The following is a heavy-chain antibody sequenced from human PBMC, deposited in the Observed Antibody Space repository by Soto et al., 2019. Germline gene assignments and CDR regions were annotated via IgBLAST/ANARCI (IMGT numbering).Heavy chain of an antibody. Sequence: PGGSLRLSCTASGFTFGDYAMSWFRQAPGKGLEWVGFIRSKAYGGTTEYAASVKGRFTISRDDSKSIAYLQMNSLKTEDTAVYYCTRDGDIVVVPAVDYWGQGTLVTVSS. CDR1: GFTFGDYA. J-gene: IGHJ4*02. D-gene: IGHD2-2*01. V-gene: IGHV3-49*03. CDR2: IRSKAYGGTT. CDR3: TRDGDIVVVPAVDY.